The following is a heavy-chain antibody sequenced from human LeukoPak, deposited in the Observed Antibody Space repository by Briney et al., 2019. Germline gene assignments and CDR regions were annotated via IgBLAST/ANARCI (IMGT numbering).Heavy chain of an antibody. CDR2: ISSNGGST. CDR1: GFTFSSYA. J-gene: IGHJ6*03. V-gene: IGHV3-64*01. D-gene: IGHD3-16*01. CDR3: ARDRYYDYVWGSYYYYMDV. Sequence: GGSLRLSCAAFGFTFSSYAMHWVRQAPGKGLEYVSAISSNGGSTYYANSVKGRFTISRDNSKNTLYLQMGSLRAEDMAVYYCARDRYYDYVWGSYYYYMDVWGKGTTVTVSS.